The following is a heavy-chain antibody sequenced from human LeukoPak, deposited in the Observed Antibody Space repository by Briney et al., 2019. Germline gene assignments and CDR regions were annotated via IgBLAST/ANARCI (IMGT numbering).Heavy chain of an antibody. Sequence: PGGSLRLSCAASGFTFSSYAMSWVRQAPGKGLEWVSAISGSGGRTYYADSVKGRFTISRDNYKNTLYLQMNSLRAEDTAVYYCASSITRIVVDSKLPGFDPWGQGTLVTVSS. CDR1: GFTFSSYA. CDR3: ASSITRIVVDSKLPGFDP. D-gene: IGHD3-22*01. J-gene: IGHJ5*02. CDR2: ISGSGGRT. V-gene: IGHV3-23*01.